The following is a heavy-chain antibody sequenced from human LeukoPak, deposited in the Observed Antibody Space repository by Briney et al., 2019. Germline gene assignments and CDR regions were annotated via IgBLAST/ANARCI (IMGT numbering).Heavy chain of an antibody. CDR3: ARGLEDYDFWTGYKHLDY. CDR2: IYYSGST. J-gene: IGHJ4*02. V-gene: IGHV4-31*03. CDR1: GGSVSSGASY. D-gene: IGHD3-3*01. Sequence: SQTLSLTCTVSGGSVSSGASYWGWIRQHPGKGLEWIGYIYYSGSTYYNPSLTSRVTISVDTSKNQFSLNLSSVTAADTAVYYCARGLEDYDFWTGYKHLDYWGQGTLVTVSS.